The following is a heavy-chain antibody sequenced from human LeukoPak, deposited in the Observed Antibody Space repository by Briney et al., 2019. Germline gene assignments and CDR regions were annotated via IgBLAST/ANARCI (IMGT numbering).Heavy chain of an antibody. D-gene: IGHD6-13*01. CDR3: AVDSSSWTFDY. Sequence: SVKVSCEASVGTFSSDAISWVRQAPGQGLEWMGRIIPIFGTANYAQKFQGRVTITTDESTSAAYMELSSLRSEDTAVYYCAVDSSSWTFDYWGQGTLVTVSS. CDR2: IIPIFGTA. V-gene: IGHV1-69*05. J-gene: IGHJ4*02. CDR1: VGTFSSDA.